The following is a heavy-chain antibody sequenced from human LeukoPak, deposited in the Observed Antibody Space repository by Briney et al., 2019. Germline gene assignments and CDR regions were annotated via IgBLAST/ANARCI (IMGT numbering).Heavy chain of an antibody. V-gene: IGHV3-23*01. D-gene: IGHD6-13*01. CDR3: AREIAAAGTDY. J-gene: IGHJ4*02. CDR1: GFTFSSYV. CDR2: ISGSGGST. Sequence: GGSLRLSCAVTGFTFSSYVMSWVRQAPGKGLEWVSSISGSGGSTYYADSVKGRFTISRDNSKNTLYLQMNSLRAEDTAVYYCAREIAAAGTDYWGQGTLVTVSS.